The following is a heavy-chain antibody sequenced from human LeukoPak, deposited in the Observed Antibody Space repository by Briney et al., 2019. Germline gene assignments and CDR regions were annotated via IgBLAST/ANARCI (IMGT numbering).Heavy chain of an antibody. D-gene: IGHD6-19*01. J-gene: IGHJ3*02. CDR3: ARVGSDWYRGAFDI. V-gene: IGHV3-7*01. Sequence: QAGGSLRLSCAASGFTFSTYWMTWVRQAQGKGLEWVANIKQDGSERYYVDSVKGRFTVPRDNAKNSLYLQLSILRAEDTAVYYCARVGSDWYRGAFDIWGQGTMVTVSS. CDR2: IKQDGSER. CDR1: GFTFSTYW.